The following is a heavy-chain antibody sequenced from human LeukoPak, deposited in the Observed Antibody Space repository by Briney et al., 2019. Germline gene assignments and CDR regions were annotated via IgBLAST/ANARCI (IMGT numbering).Heavy chain of an antibody. D-gene: IGHD2-15*01. CDR3: ARGPGIGYWAEEPTAFDI. J-gene: IGHJ3*02. Sequence: ASVKVSCKASGYTFTSYDINWVRQATGQGPEWMGWMNPNSGNTGYAQKFQGRVTMTRNTSISTAYMELSSLRSEDTAVYYCARGPGIGYWAEEPTAFDIWGQGTMVTVSS. CDR1: GYTFTSYD. V-gene: IGHV1-8*01. CDR2: MNPNSGNT.